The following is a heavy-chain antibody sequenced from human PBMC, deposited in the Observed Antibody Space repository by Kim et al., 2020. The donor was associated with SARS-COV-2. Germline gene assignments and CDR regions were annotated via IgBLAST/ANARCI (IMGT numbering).Heavy chain of an antibody. V-gene: IGHV1-69*13. CDR3: ARGEGGNLLWFGELFSC. Sequence: SVKVSCKASGGTFSSYAISWVRQAPGQGLERMGGIIPIFGTANYAQKFQGRVTITADESTSTAYMELSSLRSEDTAVYYCARGEGGNLLWFGELFSCWGQGTLVTVSS. D-gene: IGHD3-10*01. J-gene: IGHJ4*02. CDR2: IIPIFGTA. CDR1: GGTFSSYA.